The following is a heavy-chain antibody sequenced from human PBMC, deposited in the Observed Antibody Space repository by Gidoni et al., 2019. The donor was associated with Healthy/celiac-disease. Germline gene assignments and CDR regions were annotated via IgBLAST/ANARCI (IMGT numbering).Heavy chain of an antibody. CDR3: ASLETYGSGSYYNYFDY. CDR1: GFTFSSYA. J-gene: IGHJ4*02. D-gene: IGHD3-10*01. Sequence: QVQLVESGGGVVQPGRSLRLSCAAPGFTFSSYAMHWVRQAPGKGLEWVAVISYDGSNKYYADSVKGRFTISRDNSKNTLYLQMNSLRAEDTAVYYCASLETYGSGSYYNYFDYWGQGTLVTVSS. V-gene: IGHV3-30-3*01. CDR2: ISYDGSNK.